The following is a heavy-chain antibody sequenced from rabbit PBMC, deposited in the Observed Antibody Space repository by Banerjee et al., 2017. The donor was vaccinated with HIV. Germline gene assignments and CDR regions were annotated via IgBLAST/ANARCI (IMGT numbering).Heavy chain of an antibody. J-gene: IGHJ4*01. V-gene: IGHV1S7*01. CDR2: IDPVFGST. D-gene: IGHD1-1*01. CDR3: VRSAYVSGSAFYGYFNL. CDR1: GFDFSSYY. Sequence: QLVESGGGLVQPGGSLKLSCKASGFDFSSYYMSWVRQAPGKGLEWIGYIDPVFGSTYYASWVNGRFTISSHNAQNTLYLQLNSLTAADTATYFCVRSAYVSGSAFYGYFNLWGPGTLVTVS.